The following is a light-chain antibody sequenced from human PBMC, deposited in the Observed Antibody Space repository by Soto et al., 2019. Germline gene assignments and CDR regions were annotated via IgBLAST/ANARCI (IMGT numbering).Light chain of an antibody. CDR1: NIGSKS. J-gene: IGLJ2*01. Sequence: SYELTQPPSVSVAPGKTARITCGGNNIGSKSVHWYQQKPGQAPVLVIYYDSDRPSGIPERFSGSNSVNTATLTISRVEAGDEGDYYCQVWDSSSDHVVFGGGTKLTVL. CDR3: QVWDSSSDHVV. V-gene: IGLV3-21*04. CDR2: YDS.